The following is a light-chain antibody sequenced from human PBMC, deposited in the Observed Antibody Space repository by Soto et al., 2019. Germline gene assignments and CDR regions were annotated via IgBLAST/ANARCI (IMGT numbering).Light chain of an antibody. CDR3: YTYAGGSTYL. CDR2: EDI. Sequence: QSALTQPASVSGSPGQSITISCTGTSSDVGSYSLLSWYQHHPGKAPKLIIYEDIKGPSGVSNRFSGSKSGNTASLRISGLQAEDEADYYCYTYAGGSTYLFCTGTKVTVL. V-gene: IGLV2-23*01. CDR1: SSDVGSYSL. J-gene: IGLJ1*01.